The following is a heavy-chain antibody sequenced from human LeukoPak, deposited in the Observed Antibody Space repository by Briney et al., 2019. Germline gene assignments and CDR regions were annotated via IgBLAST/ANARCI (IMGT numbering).Heavy chain of an antibody. J-gene: IGHJ4*02. CDR3: ATIPGYYDSRGYSPFDY. CDR2: IYYSEST. V-gene: IGHV4-59*11. D-gene: IGHD3-22*01. CDR1: GGSIKSHY. Sequence: SETLSLTCTVSGGSIKSHYWSWIRQPPGKGLEWIGHIYYSESTNYNPSLKSRVTISVDTSKNQFSLKLNSVTAADTAVYYCATIPGYYDSRGYSPFDYWGQGALVTVSS.